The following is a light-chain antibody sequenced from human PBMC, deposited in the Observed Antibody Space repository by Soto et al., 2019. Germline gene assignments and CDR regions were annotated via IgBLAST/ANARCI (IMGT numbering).Light chain of an antibody. CDR3: QQYGSSHT. J-gene: IGKJ2*01. Sequence: EIVLTQSPGTLSLSPGERATLSCRASQSVSSSYLAWYQQKPGQAPRLLIYGASSRATGIPDRFSGSGSGTDFNLTISRLEPEDFAVYYCQQYGSSHTFGQGTKLDIK. CDR2: GAS. CDR1: QSVSSSY. V-gene: IGKV3-20*01.